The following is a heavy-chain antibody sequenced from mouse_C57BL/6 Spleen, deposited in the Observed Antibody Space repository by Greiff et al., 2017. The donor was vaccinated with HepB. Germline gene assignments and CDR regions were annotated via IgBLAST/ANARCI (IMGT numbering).Heavy chain of an antibody. D-gene: IGHD1-1*01. V-gene: IGHV1-7*01. CDR3: AREGYGSSFWFAY. Sequence: VQLQQSGAELAKPGASVKLSCKASGYTFTSYWMHWVKQRPGQGLEWIGYINPSSGYTKYNQKFKDKATLTADKSSSTAYVQLSSLTYEDSAFYYCAREGYGSSFWFAYWGQGTLVTVSA. J-gene: IGHJ3*01. CDR2: INPSSGYT. CDR1: GYTFTSYW.